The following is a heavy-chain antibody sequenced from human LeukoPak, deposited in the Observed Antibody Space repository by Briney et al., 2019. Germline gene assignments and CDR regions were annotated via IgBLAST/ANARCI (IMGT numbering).Heavy chain of an antibody. Sequence: GGSLRRSCAASGFTFDDYAMHWVRQAPGKGLEWVSLISGDGGSTYYADSVKGRFTISRDNSKNSLYLQMNSLRTEDTALYYCAKDWSIAARRRGGSFDYWGQGTLVTVSS. CDR1: GFTFDDYA. D-gene: IGHD6-6*01. CDR3: AKDWSIAARRRGGSFDY. J-gene: IGHJ4*02. CDR2: ISGDGGST. V-gene: IGHV3-43*02.